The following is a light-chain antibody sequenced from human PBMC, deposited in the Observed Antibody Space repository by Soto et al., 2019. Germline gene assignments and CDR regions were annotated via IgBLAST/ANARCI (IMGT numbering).Light chain of an antibody. CDR2: DAS. CDR3: QQHSNWPPLT. V-gene: IGKV3-11*01. J-gene: IGKJ4*01. CDR1: QSVSTY. Sequence: EIVLTQSPATLSLSPGERATLSCRASQSVSTYLAWFQQKPGQGPRLLIYDASNRATGIPARFSGSGSGTDFTLTISSLETEDFAVYYCQQHSNWPPLTFGGGTKVEIK.